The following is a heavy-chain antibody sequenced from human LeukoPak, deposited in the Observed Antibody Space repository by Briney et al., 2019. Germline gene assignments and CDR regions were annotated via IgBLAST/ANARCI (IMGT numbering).Heavy chain of an antibody. CDR1: EYSFTDYY. V-gene: IGHV1-2*02. CDR3: ARAGLWDYSDSSGYHNAAFDV. Sequence: ASVKVSCKASEYSFTDYYVHWVRQAPGQGLEWMGWIKPSSGGTNYAQNFQGRVSMTRDTSISACYMELSRLRSDDTAVYYCARAGLWDYSDSSGYHNAAFDVWGQGTMVTVSS. D-gene: IGHD3-22*01. J-gene: IGHJ3*01. CDR2: IKPSSGGT.